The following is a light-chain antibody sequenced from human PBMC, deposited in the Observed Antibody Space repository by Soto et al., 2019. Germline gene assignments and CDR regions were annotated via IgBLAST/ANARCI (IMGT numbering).Light chain of an antibody. CDR2: DVS. V-gene: IGLV2-11*01. J-gene: IGLJ1*01. CDR1: SNEVGGYNY. CDR3: CSYAGSPHYV. Sequence: QSVLTQPRSVSGSPGQSVTISCTGTSNEVGGYNYVSWYQQHPGKAPKLMIYDVSMRPSGVPNRFSGSRSDITASLTISGLQAEDEAEYYCCSYAGSPHYVFGTGTKLTVL.